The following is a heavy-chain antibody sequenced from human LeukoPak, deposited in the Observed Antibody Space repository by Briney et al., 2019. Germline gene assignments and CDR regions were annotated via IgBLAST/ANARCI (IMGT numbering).Heavy chain of an antibody. CDR1: GYTFTSYD. CDR2: MNPNSGNT. V-gene: IGHV1-8*01. Sequence: ASVKVSCKPSGYTFTSYDINWVRQATGQGLEWMGWMNPNSGNTGYAQKFQGRVTMNRNTSISTAYMELSSLRSEDTAVYYCARVGGDYDYVWGSYCYNDYWGQGTLVTVSS. D-gene: IGHD3-16*02. J-gene: IGHJ4*02. CDR3: ARVGGDYDYVWGSYCYNDY.